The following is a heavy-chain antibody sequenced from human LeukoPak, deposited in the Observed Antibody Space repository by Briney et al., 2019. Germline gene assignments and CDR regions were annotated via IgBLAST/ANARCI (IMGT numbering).Heavy chain of an antibody. V-gene: IGHV1-8*01. CDR1: GYTFTSYD. J-gene: IGHJ4*02. CDR3: ARSHSSSWYRTLTVDY. CDR2: MNPNSGNT. D-gene: IGHD6-13*01. Sequence: ASVKVSCKASGYTFTSYDINWVRQATGQGLEWMGWMNPNSGNTGYAQKFRGRVTMTRNTSISTAYMELSSLRSEDTAVYYCARSHSSSWYRTLTVDYWGQGTLVTVSS.